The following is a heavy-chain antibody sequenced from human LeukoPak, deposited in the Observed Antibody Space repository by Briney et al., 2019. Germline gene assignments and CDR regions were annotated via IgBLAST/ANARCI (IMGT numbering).Heavy chain of an antibody. J-gene: IGHJ6*03. D-gene: IGHD2-15*01. V-gene: IGHV1-69*05. CDR3: SRDLENCSGGSCPYYYYYYMDV. Sequence: SVKVSCKASGGTFSSYAISWVRQAPGQGLEWMGRIIPIFGTANYAQKFQGRVTITTDESTSTAYMELSSLRSEDTAVYYWSRDLENCSGGSCPYYYYYYMDVWGKGTTVTVSS. CDR1: GGTFSSYA. CDR2: IIPIFGTA.